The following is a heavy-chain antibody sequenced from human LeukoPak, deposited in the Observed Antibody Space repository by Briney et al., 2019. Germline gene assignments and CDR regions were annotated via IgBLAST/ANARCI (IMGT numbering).Heavy chain of an antibody. V-gene: IGHV3-9*01. CDR1: GFTFDDYA. CDR2: ISWNSGST. CDR3: AKDWDPNYYYGMDV. D-gene: IGHD1-26*01. J-gene: IGHJ6*02. Sequence: GGSLRLSCAASGFTFDDYAMHWVRQAPGKGLEWVSGISWNSGSTGYADSVKGRFTISRDNAKNSLYLQMNSLRAEDTALYYCAKDWDPNYYYGMDVWGQGTTVTVSS.